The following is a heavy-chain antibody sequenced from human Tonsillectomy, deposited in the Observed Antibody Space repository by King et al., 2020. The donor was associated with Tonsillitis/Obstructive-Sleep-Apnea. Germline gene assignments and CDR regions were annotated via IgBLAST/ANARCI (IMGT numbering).Heavy chain of an antibody. V-gene: IGHV1-46*01. D-gene: IGHD3-9*01. Sequence: VQLVESGAEVKKPGASVKVSCKASGYTFTSYYMHWVRQAPGQGLEWMGIINPSGGSTSYAQKFQGRVTMTRDTSTSTVYRELSSRRSEDTAVYYCAREDLYYDILTGYYIRFYFDYWGQGTLVTVSS. J-gene: IGHJ4*02. CDR3: AREDLYYDILTGYYIRFYFDY. CDR2: INPSGGST. CDR1: GYTFTSYY.